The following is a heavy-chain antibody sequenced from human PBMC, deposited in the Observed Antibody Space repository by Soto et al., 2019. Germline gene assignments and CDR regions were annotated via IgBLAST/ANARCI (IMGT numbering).Heavy chain of an antibody. V-gene: IGHV3-9*01. D-gene: IGHD5-18*01. CDR1: GFTFDDYA. Sequence: EVQLVESGGGLVQPGRSLRLSCAASGFTFDDYAMHWVRQAPGKGLEWVSGISWNSGSIGYADSVKGRFTISRDNAKNSLYLQMSSLRAEDTALYYCAKDIGSYGYYFDYWGQGTLVTVSS. CDR3: AKDIGSYGYYFDY. J-gene: IGHJ4*02. CDR2: ISWNSGSI.